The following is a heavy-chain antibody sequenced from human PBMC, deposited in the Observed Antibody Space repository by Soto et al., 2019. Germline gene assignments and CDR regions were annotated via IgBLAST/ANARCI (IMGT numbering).Heavy chain of an antibody. D-gene: IGHD2-15*01. CDR1: GFTFSSYD. CDR3: ARAAGPMTGVAVVGEFDY. J-gene: IGHJ4*02. Sequence: GGSLRLSCAASGFTFSSYDMHWVRQATGKGLEWVSAIGTAGDTYYPGSVTGRLAITRENAKNSLYLQLNSLRAEDTAVYYCARAAGPMTGVAVVGEFDYWGQGTLVTVSS. CDR2: IGTAGDT. V-gene: IGHV3-13*01.